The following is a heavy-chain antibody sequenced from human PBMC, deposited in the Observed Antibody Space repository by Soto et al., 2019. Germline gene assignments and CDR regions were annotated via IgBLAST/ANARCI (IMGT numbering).Heavy chain of an antibody. Sequence: EVQLLESGGGLVQPGGSLRLSCGASGFTFSSYAMSWVRQAPGKGLEWVSGISESGGSTYYADSVKGRFTISRDNSKNTLYLQMNSLRAEDTAVYYCAKRIIGVPYWYFDVWGRGTLVTVSS. CDR1: GFTFSSYA. V-gene: IGHV3-23*01. CDR3: AKRIIGVPYWYFDV. J-gene: IGHJ2*01. D-gene: IGHD2-2*01. CDR2: ISESGGST.